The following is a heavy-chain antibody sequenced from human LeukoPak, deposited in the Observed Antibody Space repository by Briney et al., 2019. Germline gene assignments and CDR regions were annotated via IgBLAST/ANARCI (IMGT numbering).Heavy chain of an antibody. D-gene: IGHD2-21*02. CDR3: ARFAYCGGHCWYYFDY. CDR1: GGSISSYY. CDR2: IYSSGST. J-gene: IGHJ4*02. V-gene: IGHV4-59*01. Sequence: PSETLSLTCTVSGGSISSYYWSWIRQPPGKGLEWIGYIYSSGSTNYNPSLKSRITISVDTSRNQFSLKLSSVTAADTAVYYCARFAYCGGHCWYYFDYWGQGSLVTVSS.